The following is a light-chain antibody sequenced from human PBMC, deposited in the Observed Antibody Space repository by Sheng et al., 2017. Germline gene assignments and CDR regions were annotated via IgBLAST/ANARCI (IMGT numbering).Light chain of an antibody. CDR1: SIGDKV. Sequence: SYELTQPPSVSVAPGQTATITCGGNSIGDKVVHWYQQRPGQAPILLVYDDTDRPAGIPERFSGSNSGNTATLTIIRVEAGDEADYYCHVWDSSSDQVVFGGGTKTDRP. CDR3: HVWDSSSDQVV. CDR2: DDT. J-gene: IGLJ2*01. V-gene: IGLV3-21*02.